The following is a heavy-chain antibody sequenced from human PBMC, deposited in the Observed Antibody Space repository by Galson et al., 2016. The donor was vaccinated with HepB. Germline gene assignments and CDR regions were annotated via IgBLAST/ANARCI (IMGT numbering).Heavy chain of an antibody. V-gene: IGHV2-5*02. CDR2: VYWDDDK. CDR1: GFSLSSSGVG. J-gene: IGHJ4*02. Sequence: PALVKPTQTLTLTCTFSGFSLSSSGVGVGWIRQPPGRPLEFLALVYWDDDKRYNPSLKSRLTITKDASTNQVFLLMANMDPVDTGTYYCTSRNWGQYFDNWGQGAQGIVSS. CDR3: TSRNWGQYFDN. D-gene: IGHD3-16*01.